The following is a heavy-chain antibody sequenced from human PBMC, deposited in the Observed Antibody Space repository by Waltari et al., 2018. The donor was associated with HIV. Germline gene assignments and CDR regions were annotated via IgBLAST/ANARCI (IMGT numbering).Heavy chain of an antibody. CDR3: ARAFMIRGTGAFDI. V-gene: IGHV3-48*03. CDR1: GLPFSSYA. D-gene: IGHD3-10*01. Sequence: VKVVESGGGLVQRAGSLRRSWSAGGLPFSSYAMNWVSQAPGEGRGWVAYISSSGSTIYFADSLKGRFTMSRDNAKNSMYLRMNRLRAEDTAVYYCARAFMIRGTGAFDIWGQGTMVTVSS. CDR2: ISSSGSTI. J-gene: IGHJ3*02.